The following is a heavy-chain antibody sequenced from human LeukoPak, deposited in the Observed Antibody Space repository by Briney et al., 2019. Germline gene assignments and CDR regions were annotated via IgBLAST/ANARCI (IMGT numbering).Heavy chain of an antibody. D-gene: IGHD2-2*01. Sequence: PSETLSLTCTVSGGSISSSSYFWGWIRQPPGKGLEWIGSIYYGGSSYYNPSLKSRVTISVDTSNNQFPLEVNSVTAADTAVYYCVRDAGHQLSRRNYYAMDVWGQGTTVTVSS. CDR2: IYYGGSS. CDR1: GGSISSSSYF. CDR3: VRDAGHQLSRRNYYAMDV. V-gene: IGHV4-39*06. J-gene: IGHJ6*02.